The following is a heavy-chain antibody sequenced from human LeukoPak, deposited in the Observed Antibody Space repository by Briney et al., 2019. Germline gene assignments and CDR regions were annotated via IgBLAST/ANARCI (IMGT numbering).Heavy chain of an antibody. Sequence: ASVKVSCRASGYTFTGYYMHWVRQAPGQGLEWMGGIIPIFGTANYAQKFQGRVTITADESTSTAYMELSSLRSEDTAVYYCARKYRRGYFDYWGQGTLVTVSS. CDR2: IIPIFGTA. D-gene: IGHD2-2*02. V-gene: IGHV1-69*13. CDR1: GYTFTGYY. J-gene: IGHJ4*02. CDR3: ARKYRRGYFDY.